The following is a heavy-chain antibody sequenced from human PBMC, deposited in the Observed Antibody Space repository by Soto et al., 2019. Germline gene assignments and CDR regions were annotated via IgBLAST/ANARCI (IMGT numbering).Heavy chain of an antibody. CDR3: ARVEDYYDSSGYHWPLSY. CDR2: IIPIFGTA. V-gene: IGHV1-69*13. D-gene: IGHD3-22*01. J-gene: IGHJ4*02. CDR1: GGTFSSYA. Sequence: SVKVSCKACGGTFSSYAISWVGQAPGQGREWMGGIIPIFGTANYAQKFQGRVTITADESTSTAYMELSSLRSEDTAVYYCARVEDYYDSSGYHWPLSYWGQGTLFTFSS.